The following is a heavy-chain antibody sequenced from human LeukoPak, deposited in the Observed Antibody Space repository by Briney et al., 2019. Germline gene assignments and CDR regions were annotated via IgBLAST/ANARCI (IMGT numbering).Heavy chain of an antibody. CDR1: GFTFSNYA. J-gene: IGHJ3*02. V-gene: IGHV3-23*01. CDR3: AREPHHPGITVVGANAFDI. Sequence: QAGGSLRLSCAASGFTFSNYAMSWVRQAPGKGLEWVSATSGSGGSTYYADSLKGRFTMSRDNSKNTLFLQMNSLRAEDTAVYYCAREPHHPGITVVGANAFDIRGQGTMVTVSS. D-gene: IGHD6-19*01. CDR2: TSGSGGST.